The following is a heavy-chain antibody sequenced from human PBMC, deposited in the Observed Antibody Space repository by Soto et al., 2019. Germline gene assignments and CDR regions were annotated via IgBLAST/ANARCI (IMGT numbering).Heavy chain of an antibody. CDR2: ISRNCYIR. CDR3: SRWSSTGDA. Sequence: EVQLLESGGGLVRPGGSLRLSCVASGFDFSSNFMTWARQAPVKGLEWVGGISRNCYIRFYRDSVHGRFTSSRYMSNSTPFLQMNRLRVENTSMYFCSRWSSTGDACAQETLVT. D-gene: IGHD2-15*01. J-gene: IGHJ5*02. CDR1: GFDFSSNF. V-gene: IGHV3-23*01.